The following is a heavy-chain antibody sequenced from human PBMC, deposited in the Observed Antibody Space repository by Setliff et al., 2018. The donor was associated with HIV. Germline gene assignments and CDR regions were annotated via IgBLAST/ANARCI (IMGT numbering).Heavy chain of an antibody. J-gene: IGHJ6*03. CDR3: ATNREQLTMTYYYYYMDV. Sequence: ASVKVSCKASGYTFTGYYMHWVRQAPGQGLEWMGWINPNSGGTNYAQKFQGRVTMTRDTSISTAYMELSRLRSDDTAVYYCATNREQLTMTYYYYYMDVWGKGTTVTVSS. D-gene: IGHD6-13*01. V-gene: IGHV1-2*02. CDR2: INPNSGGT. CDR1: GYTFTGYY.